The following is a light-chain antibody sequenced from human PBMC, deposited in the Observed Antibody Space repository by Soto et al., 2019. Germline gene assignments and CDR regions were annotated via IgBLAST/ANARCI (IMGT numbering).Light chain of an antibody. Sequence: DIVMTQSPDSLAVSLGERATINCKSSQSVLDSSNNKNYSAWYQQQPAQPTKLLIYSEATRESGVPDRFSARGYGTVFTLNISSLQAEDVAFYYCQQYYPPWTFGQGTKVEIK. CDR3: QQYYPPWT. J-gene: IGKJ1*01. V-gene: IGKV4-1*01. CDR1: QSVLDSSNNKNY. CDR2: SEA.